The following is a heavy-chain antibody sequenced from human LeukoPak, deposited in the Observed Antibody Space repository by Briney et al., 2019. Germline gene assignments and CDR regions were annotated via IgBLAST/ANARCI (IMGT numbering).Heavy chain of an antibody. J-gene: IGHJ3*02. V-gene: IGHV4-30-2*01. CDR1: GGSISSGGYY. D-gene: IGHD3-22*01. Sequence: PSETLSLTCTVSGGSISSGGYYWSWIRQPPGKGLEWIGYIYHSGSTYYNPSLKSRVTMSVDRSKNQFSLKLSSVTAADTAVYYCARSNYYYDSSGYRQTPFGAFDIWGQGTMVTVSS. CDR2: IYHSGST. CDR3: ARSNYYYDSSGYRQTPFGAFDI.